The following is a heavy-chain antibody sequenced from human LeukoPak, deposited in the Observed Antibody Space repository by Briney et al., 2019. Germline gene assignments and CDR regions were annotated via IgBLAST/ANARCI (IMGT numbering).Heavy chain of an antibody. CDR3: AKRVGSYHFDS. CDR1: GFTFSAYA. CDR2: ISGSGGST. J-gene: IGHJ4*02. D-gene: IGHD3-16*02. Sequence: PGGSLRLSCAASGFTFSAYAMSWVRQAPAKGLEWLSYISGSGGSTYYADSVKGRFTISRDNSKNTLYLQMNSLRAEDTALYYCAKRVGSYHFDSWGQGTLVTVSS. V-gene: IGHV3-23*01.